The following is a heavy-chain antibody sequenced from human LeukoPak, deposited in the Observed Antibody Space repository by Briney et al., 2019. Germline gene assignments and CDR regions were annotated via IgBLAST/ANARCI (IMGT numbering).Heavy chain of an antibody. Sequence: GGSLRLSCAASGFTFSDHYVDWVRQAPGKGLEWVGRSRNKANTYSTDYAASVKGRFTISRDESKNSLYLQMNSLKTEDTAVYFCARVVYCSGTSCYGFDYWGQGTLVTVSS. V-gene: IGHV3-72*01. CDR3: ARVVYCSGTSCYGFDY. D-gene: IGHD2-2*01. CDR2: SRNKANTYST. J-gene: IGHJ4*02. CDR1: GFTFSDHY.